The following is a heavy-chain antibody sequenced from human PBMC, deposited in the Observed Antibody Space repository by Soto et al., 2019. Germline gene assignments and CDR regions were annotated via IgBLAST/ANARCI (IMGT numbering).Heavy chain of an antibody. J-gene: IGHJ4*02. CDR2: IIPIFGTA. CDR1: GGTFSSYA. Sequence: GSSVKFSCKASGGTFSSYAISWVRQAPGQGLEWMGGIIPIFGTANYAQKFQGRVTITADESTSTAYMELSSLRSEDTAVYYCARIGYDSSGRIYYFDYWGQGTLVTVSS. D-gene: IGHD3-22*01. CDR3: ARIGYDSSGRIYYFDY. V-gene: IGHV1-69*13.